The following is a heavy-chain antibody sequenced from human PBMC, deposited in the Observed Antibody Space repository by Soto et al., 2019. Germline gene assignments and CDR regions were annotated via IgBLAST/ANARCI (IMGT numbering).Heavy chain of an antibody. V-gene: IGHV1-3*01. D-gene: IGHD6-13*01. J-gene: IGHJ5*02. CDR1: GYTFTSYA. Sequence: QVQLVQSGAAVKKPGASVKVSCKASGYTFTSYAMHWVRQAPGQRLEWMGWINAGNGNTKYSQKFQGRVTITRDTSASAAHIELSSLRSGATAVYYCARTGSSSWFWFDPWGQGTLVTVSP. CDR3: ARTGSSSWFWFDP. CDR2: INAGNGNT.